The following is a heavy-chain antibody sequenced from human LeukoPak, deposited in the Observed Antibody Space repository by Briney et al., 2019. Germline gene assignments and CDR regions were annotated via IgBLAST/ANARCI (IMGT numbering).Heavy chain of an antibody. V-gene: IGHV1-18*01. Sequence: GASVKVSCKASGYTFTTFGISWVRQAPGQGLEWLAWINAYNGNTHYAQKIQDRVTLTTDTSTSTAIMEVTSPSSDDTAVYYCVRDGNDAMDYWGQGTLVTVSS. J-gene: IGHJ4*02. CDR2: INAYNGNT. D-gene: IGHD4-23*01. CDR1: GYTFTTFG. CDR3: VRDGNDAMDY.